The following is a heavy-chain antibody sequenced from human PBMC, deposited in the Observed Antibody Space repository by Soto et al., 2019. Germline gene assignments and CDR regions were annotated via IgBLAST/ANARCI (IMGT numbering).Heavy chain of an antibody. CDR1: GFTFSSYW. V-gene: IGHV3-74*01. CDR2: INSDESRI. D-gene: IGHD3-16*02. CDR3: ARGWGTYRISDY. J-gene: IGHJ4*02. Sequence: GGSLRLSCAASGFTFSSYWMHWVRQALGKGLVWVSRINSDESRITYADSVKGRFTISRDNAKNTLYLQMNSLGAEDTAVYYCARGWGTYRISDYWGQGTLVTVSS.